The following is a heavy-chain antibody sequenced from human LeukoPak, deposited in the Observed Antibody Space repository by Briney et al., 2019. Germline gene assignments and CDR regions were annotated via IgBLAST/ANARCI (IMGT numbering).Heavy chain of an antibody. Sequence: ASVKVSCKASGYTLTSYGVSWVRQAPGQGLEWMGWISSYNGNTNYAQKLQGRVTMTTDTSTSTVYMELRSLRSADTAVYYCARDRAPSYSSSTHFDYWGQGTLVTVSS. CDR2: ISSYNGNT. D-gene: IGHD6-6*01. CDR3: ARDRAPSYSSSTHFDY. V-gene: IGHV1-18*01. J-gene: IGHJ4*02. CDR1: GYTLTSYG.